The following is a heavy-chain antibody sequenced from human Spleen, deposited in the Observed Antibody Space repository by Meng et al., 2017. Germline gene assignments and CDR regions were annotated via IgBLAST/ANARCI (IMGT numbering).Heavy chain of an antibody. Sequence: VQLQLWSAGLLKPSETLSLTCVVYAGSFSGYYWSWIRQPPGKGLEWIGEINHRGSNNYNPSLKRRGTISVDTSKNQFSLKLSSVTAAETAVYYCARRAGSGSQRWFYFDYWGQGTLVTVSS. J-gene: IGHJ4*02. CDR1: AGSFSGYY. D-gene: IGHD3-10*01. CDR3: ARRAGSGSQRWFYFDY. CDR2: INHRGSN. V-gene: IGHV4-34*01.